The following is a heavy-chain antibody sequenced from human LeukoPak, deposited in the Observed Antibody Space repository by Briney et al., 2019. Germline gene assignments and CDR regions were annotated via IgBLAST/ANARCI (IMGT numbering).Heavy chain of an antibody. CDR2: IYHSGST. J-gene: IGHJ6*03. V-gene: IGHV4-4*02. D-gene: IGHD4-17*01. Sequence: YPSGTLSLTCAVSGGSISSSNWWSWVRQPPGKGLEWIGEIYHSGSTNYNPSLKSRVTISVDTSKNQFSLKLSSVTAADTAVYYCARGTRGDYVYHRGNFRRMVYYYYMDVWGKGTTVAVSS. CDR1: GGSISSSNW. CDR3: ARGTRGDYVYHRGNFRRMVYYYYMDV.